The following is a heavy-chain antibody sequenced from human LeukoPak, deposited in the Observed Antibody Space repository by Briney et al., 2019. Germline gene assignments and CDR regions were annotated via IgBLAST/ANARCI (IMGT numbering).Heavy chain of an antibody. J-gene: IGHJ4*02. CDR3: ARAAKYSPYYFDY. CDR1: GYSFTTYD. Sequence: GASVKVSCKASGYSFTTYDFNWVRQATGQGLEWMGWMNPNSARTGYAQKFQGRVTMTWDASINTAYLELNSLTSDDTAIYFCARAAKYSPYYFDYWARGSLVPVSS. D-gene: IGHD6-6*01. V-gene: IGHV1-8*01. CDR2: MNPNSART.